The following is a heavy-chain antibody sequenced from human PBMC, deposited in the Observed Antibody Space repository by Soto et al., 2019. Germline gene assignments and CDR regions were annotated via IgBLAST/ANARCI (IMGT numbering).Heavy chain of an antibody. CDR3: AKDDPGAWDYGSGPGGMDV. V-gene: IGHV3-30*18. CDR2: ISYDGSNK. D-gene: IGHD3-10*01. J-gene: IGHJ6*02. Sequence: QVQLVESGGGVVQPGRSLRLSCAASGFTFSSYGMHWVRQAPGKGLEWVAVISYDGSNKYYADSVKGRFTISRDNSKNTLYLQMNSLRAEDTAVYYCAKDDPGAWDYGSGPGGMDVWGQGTTVTVSS. CDR1: GFTFSSYG.